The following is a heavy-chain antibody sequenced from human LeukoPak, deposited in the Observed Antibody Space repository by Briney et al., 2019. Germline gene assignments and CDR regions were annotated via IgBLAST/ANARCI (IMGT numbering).Heavy chain of an antibody. CDR3: ARGYSFANPYMDV. J-gene: IGHJ6*03. CDR2: MFSGGDT. V-gene: IGHV3-53*01. D-gene: IGHD2-21*01. CDR1: GFINSAHY. Sequence: GGSLRLSCAASGFINSAHYMSWVRQAPGKGPEWVSVMFSGGDTRYAESVRGRFSISRDISKNTFYLQMNSLRAEDTAVYYCARGYSFANPYMDVWGKGTTVTISS.